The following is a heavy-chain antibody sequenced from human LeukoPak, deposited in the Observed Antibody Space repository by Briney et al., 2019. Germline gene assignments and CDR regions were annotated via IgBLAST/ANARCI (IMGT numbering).Heavy chain of an antibody. V-gene: IGHV2-5*01. CDR2: IYWNDHN. Sequence: SGPTLVNPTQTLTLTCTFSGFSLSTSGVGVGWVRQPPGKALEWLSLIYWNDHNRYSPSLKSRLTITKDTSKNQVVLTMTNMDPVDTATYYCAHSSNYVGSNWLDPWGQGTLVTVSS. J-gene: IGHJ5*02. CDR1: GFSLSTSGVG. D-gene: IGHD4-11*01. CDR3: AHSSNYVGSNWLDP.